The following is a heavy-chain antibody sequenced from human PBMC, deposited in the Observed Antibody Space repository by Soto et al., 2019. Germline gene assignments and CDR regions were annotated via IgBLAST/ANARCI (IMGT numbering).Heavy chain of an antibody. CDR2: LYNSETT. J-gene: IGHJ5*02. V-gene: IGHV3-53*01. Sequence: GGSLRLSCAASGFTFSSYAMSWVRQAPGKGLEWVSVLYNSETTYYAESVKGRFTISRDTVKNTVYLEMNNLRVDATAVYYCARDKTQGAGWFDPWGRGTLVTVSS. CDR1: GFTFSSYA. CDR3: ARDKTQGAGWFDP.